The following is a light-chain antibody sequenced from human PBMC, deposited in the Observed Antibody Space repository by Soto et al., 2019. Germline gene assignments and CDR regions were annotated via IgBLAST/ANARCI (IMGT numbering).Light chain of an antibody. CDR3: QQSSSSPPIT. CDR2: AAF. Sequence: DIQLTQSPSSLSASLGDSVSISCRASQNIDNNLHWSRQKSGKAPEILIYAAFTLLDGVSLRFRGTGYGTEFTLTINKLQPEDFATYYCQQSSSSPPITFGEAKRL. V-gene: IGKV1-39*01. CDR1: QNIDNN. J-gene: IGKJ5*01.